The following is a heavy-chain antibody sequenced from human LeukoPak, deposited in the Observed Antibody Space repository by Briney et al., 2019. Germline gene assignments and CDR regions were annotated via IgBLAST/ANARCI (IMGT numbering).Heavy chain of an antibody. CDR1: GGSLGNYF. D-gene: IGHD3-10*01. CDR3: VRGFSGVVGDY. CDR2: IKPGGIT. V-gene: IGHV4-34*01. J-gene: IGHJ4*02. Sequence: SETLSLTCTVYGGSLGNYFWSWIRQPPGKGLEWIGEIKPGGITNHNPSLKNRVTISLDTSKNQLSLKLISATAADTAVYYCVRGFSGVVGDYWGQGTLVTVSS.